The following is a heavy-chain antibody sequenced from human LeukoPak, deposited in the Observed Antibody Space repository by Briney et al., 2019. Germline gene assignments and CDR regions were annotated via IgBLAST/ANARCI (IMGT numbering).Heavy chain of an antibody. V-gene: IGHV3-7*01. D-gene: IGHD1-26*01. Sequence: GGSLRLSCADSGFTFSNYWMSWVRQAPGKGLEWVANMNQDGSEKYYVDSVKGRFTISRANAKNSLYLQMNSPRAEDTAVYYCARESHATFDYWGQGTLVIVSS. CDR2: MNQDGSEK. CDR1: GFTFSNYW. CDR3: ARESHATFDY. J-gene: IGHJ4*02.